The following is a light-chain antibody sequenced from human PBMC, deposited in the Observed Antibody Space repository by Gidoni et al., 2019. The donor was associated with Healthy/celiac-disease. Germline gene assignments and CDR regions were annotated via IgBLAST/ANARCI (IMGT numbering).Light chain of an antibody. CDR1: KSVSSN. CDR2: GAS. CDR3: QQYNTWFT. V-gene: IGKV3-15*01. Sequence: EIVMKQSPATLSVSPGEGATLSCRARKSVSSNIARYQQTPGQAPRLLIYGASTRATGIPARFSGSWSGTEFTLIISRLQSEDFAFYYCQQYNTWFTFGPGTKVDIK. J-gene: IGKJ3*01.